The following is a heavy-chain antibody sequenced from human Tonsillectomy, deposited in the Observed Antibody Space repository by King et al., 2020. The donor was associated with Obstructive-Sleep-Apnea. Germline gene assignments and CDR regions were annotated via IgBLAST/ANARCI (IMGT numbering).Heavy chain of an antibody. D-gene: IGHD3-3*01. CDR1: GGSISSFY. CDR2: VYYSGRS. J-gene: IGHJ3*02. V-gene: IGHV4-59*01. Sequence: VQLQESGPGLVKPSETLSLTCTVSGGSISSFYWSWIRQPPGKGLEWIGYVYYSGRSNYNPSLKSRVTISVDTSKNQFSLKLSSVTAADTAVYYCAGDLLAATLGAFDIWGQGTMVTVSS. CDR3: AGDLLAATLGAFDI.